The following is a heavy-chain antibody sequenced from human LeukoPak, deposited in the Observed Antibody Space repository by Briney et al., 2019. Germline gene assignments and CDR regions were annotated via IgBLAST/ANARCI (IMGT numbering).Heavy chain of an antibody. CDR1: GFTFNEYA. Sequence: PGGSLRLSCAASGFTFNEYAMHWVRQAPGKGLEWVSGINWNGGSTGYADSVKGRFTISRDNAKNSLYLQMNSLRAEDTALYHCARVDQLYYWYYMDVWGKGTTVTISS. D-gene: IGHD3-22*01. V-gene: IGHV3-20*01. CDR3: ARVDQLYYWYYMDV. J-gene: IGHJ6*03. CDR2: INWNGGST.